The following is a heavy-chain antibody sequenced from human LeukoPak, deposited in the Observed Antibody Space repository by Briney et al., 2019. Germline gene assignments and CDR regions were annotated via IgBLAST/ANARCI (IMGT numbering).Heavy chain of an antibody. CDR3: ARDPALTTYYYDSSGYQN. Sequence: GGSLRLSCAASGFTFSSYAMHWVCQAPGKGLEWVAVISYAVKGRFTISRDNSKNTLYLQMNSLRAEDTAVYYCARDPALTTYYYDSSGYQNWGQGTLVTVSS. CDR1: GFTFSSYA. CDR2: ISYA. D-gene: IGHD3-22*01. V-gene: IGHV3-30*04. J-gene: IGHJ4*02.